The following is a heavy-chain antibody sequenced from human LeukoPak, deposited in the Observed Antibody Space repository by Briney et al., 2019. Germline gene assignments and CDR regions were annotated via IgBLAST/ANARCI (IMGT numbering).Heavy chain of an antibody. Sequence: SETLSLTCAVYGGSFSVYYWSWIRHPPGKGLEWIGEINHSGNTDYNPSLKSRVTISVDTSKNQFSLKLSSVTAADTAVYYCARGSSFTMVRGVLDWGPGTLVTVSS. CDR3: ARGSSFTMVRGVLD. D-gene: IGHD3-10*01. V-gene: IGHV4-34*01. J-gene: IGHJ4*02. CDR1: GGSFSVYY. CDR2: INHSGNT.